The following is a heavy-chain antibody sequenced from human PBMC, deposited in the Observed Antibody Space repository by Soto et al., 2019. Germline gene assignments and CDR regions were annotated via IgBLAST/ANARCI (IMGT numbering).Heavy chain of an antibody. V-gene: IGHV4-4*02. CDR3: ARRTWGMDV. D-gene: IGHD2-8*01. CDR2: IFHSGNT. J-gene: IGHJ6*02. CDR1: SGSIDTTNW. Sequence: QVQLQESGPGLVKPSETLSLTCAVSSGSIDTTNWWSWVRQPPGKGLEWIGEIFHSGNTYYNPSLASRVTISVDTSKNQFSLNLRSVTAADTAVYYCARRTWGMDVWGQGTTVTVSS.